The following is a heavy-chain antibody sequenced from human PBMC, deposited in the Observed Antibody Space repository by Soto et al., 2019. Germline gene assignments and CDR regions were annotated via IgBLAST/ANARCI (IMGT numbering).Heavy chain of an antibody. Sequence: ASVKVSFKASGYTFTSYGISWVRQAPGQGLEWMGWISAYNGNTNYAQKLQGRVTMTTDTSTSTAYMELRSLRSDDTAVYYCARIAAAGTWNWFDPWGQGTLVTVSS. J-gene: IGHJ5*02. CDR1: GYTFTSYG. CDR2: ISAYNGNT. D-gene: IGHD6-13*01. V-gene: IGHV1-18*01. CDR3: ARIAAAGTWNWFDP.